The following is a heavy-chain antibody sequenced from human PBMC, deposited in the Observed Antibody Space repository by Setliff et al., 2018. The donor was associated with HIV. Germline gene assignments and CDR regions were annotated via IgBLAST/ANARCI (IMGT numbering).Heavy chain of an antibody. CDR3: ARHKTNYDFYAFDV. CDR2: IHSSGTT. D-gene: IGHD3-3*01. J-gene: IGHJ3*01. V-gene: IGHV4-39*01. Sequence: ASETLSLTCTVSGGSFSSSTYSWGWIRQPPGLGLEWIGSIHSSGTTDYNPSLKSRVAMSVDTSRSQFSLKLTSVTAADTAVYYCARHKTNYDFYAFDVWGQGTMVTVSS. CDR1: GGSFSSSTYS.